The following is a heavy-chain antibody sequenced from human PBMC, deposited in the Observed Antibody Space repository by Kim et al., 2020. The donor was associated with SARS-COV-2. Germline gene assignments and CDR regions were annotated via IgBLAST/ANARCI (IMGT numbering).Heavy chain of an antibody. CDR2: ISGSGGST. CDR3: AKGRVDGYYFDY. D-gene: IGHD6-25*01. CDR1: GFTFISYA. V-gene: IGHV3-23*01. J-gene: IGHJ4*02. Sequence: GGSLRLSCAASGFTFISYAMTWVRQAPGKRLEWVSAISGSGGSTYYADSVKGRFTISRDNSRNTLYLQMNSLRAEDTAVYYCAKGRVDGYYFDYCGQGTLGTVSS.